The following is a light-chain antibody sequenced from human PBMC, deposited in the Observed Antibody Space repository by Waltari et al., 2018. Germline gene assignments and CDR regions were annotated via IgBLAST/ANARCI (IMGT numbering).Light chain of an antibody. CDR1: SSDVGSYNL. V-gene: IGLV2-23*02. CDR3: CSYVGSRIVV. Sequence: QSALTQPASVSGSPGQSITISCTGTSSDVGSYNLVSWYQQHPGKVPKLMIYEVSKRPSGISNRCSGSKSGNTASLTISGLQAEDEADYYCCSYVGSRIVVFGGGTKMTVL. J-gene: IGLJ2*01. CDR2: EVS.